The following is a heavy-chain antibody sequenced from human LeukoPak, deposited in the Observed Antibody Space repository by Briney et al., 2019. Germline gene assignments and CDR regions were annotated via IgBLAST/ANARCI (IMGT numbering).Heavy chain of an antibody. J-gene: IGHJ5*02. Sequence: PSETLSLTCTVSGGSISSYYWSWIRQPPGKGLEWIGYIYYSGSTNYNPSLKSRVTISVDTSKNQFSLKLSSVTAADTAVNYCARCDSSSWFDPWGQGTLVTVSS. V-gene: IGHV4-59*01. CDR1: GGSISSYY. CDR3: ARCDSSSWFDP. CDR2: IYYSGST. D-gene: IGHD6-13*01.